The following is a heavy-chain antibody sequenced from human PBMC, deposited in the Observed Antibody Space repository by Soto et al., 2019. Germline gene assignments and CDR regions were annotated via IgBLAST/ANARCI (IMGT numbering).Heavy chain of an antibody. CDR1: GFTFSSYG. CDR3: ARAFVEAPFDI. V-gene: IGHV3-33*01. Sequence: QPGGSLRLSCAASGFTFSSYGMHWVRQAPGKGLEWVAVIWYDGSNKYYADSVKGRFTISRDNSKNTLYLQMNSLRAEDTAVYYSARAFVEAPFDIWGQGTMVTVSS. J-gene: IGHJ3*02. CDR2: IWYDGSNK.